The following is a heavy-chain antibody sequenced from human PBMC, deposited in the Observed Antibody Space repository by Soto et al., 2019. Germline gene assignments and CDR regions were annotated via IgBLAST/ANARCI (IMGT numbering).Heavy chain of an antibody. CDR1: GASIGSGGW. D-gene: IGHD2-8*02. CDR2: IFHDGNT. CDR3: ARHEGWTGPDQ. Sequence: SETLSLTCSVSGASIGSGGWWSWVRQPPGKGLEWIAEIFHDGNTNYSPSLKSRVTISVDKSQNQFSLNVYSVTAADTAVYYCARHEGWTGPDQWGQGTLVTVSS. V-gene: IGHV4-4*02. J-gene: IGHJ5*02.